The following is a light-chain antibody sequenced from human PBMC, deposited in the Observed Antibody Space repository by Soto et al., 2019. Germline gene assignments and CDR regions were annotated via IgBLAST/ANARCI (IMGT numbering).Light chain of an antibody. CDR3: QQYNNGWT. CDR1: RYVSSN. V-gene: IGKV3-15*01. CDR2: GAS. J-gene: IGKJ1*01. Sequence: EIVMTHSPAPLSVSPCERAALFCSARRYVSSNLAWYQQKPGQAPRLLIYGASTRATGIPARFSGSGSGTEFTLTISSLQSEDLGVYYCQQYNNGWTFGQGTKVDI.